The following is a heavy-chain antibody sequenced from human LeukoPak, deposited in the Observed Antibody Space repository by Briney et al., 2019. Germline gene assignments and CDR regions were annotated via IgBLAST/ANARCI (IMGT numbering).Heavy chain of an antibody. CDR1: GYTLTELS. CDR3: STSHPPAGSDPDLNYYYFYGMDV. Sequence: ASVMVSCKASGYTLTELSMHWVRQAPGKGLEWMGGFNPEDGATIYAEKFQGSVTITEDTSTNTAYMELSSLRSDDTAVFYCSTSHPPAGSDPDLNYYYFYGMDVWGQGTTVTVSS. V-gene: IGHV1-24*01. J-gene: IGHJ6*02. CDR2: FNPEDGAT. D-gene: IGHD3-10*01.